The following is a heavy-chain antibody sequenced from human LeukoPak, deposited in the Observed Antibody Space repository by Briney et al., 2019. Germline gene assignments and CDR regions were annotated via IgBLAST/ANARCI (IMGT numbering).Heavy chain of an antibody. CDR3: ARGVTMVRGVIQNWFDP. Sequence: ASVKVFCKASGGTFSSYAISWVRQAPGQGLEWMGRIIPIFGTANYAQKFQGRVTITTDESTSTAYMELSSLRSEDTAVYYCARGVTMVRGVIQNWFDPWGQGTLVTVSS. D-gene: IGHD3-10*01. V-gene: IGHV1-69*05. CDR1: GGTFSSYA. CDR2: IIPIFGTA. J-gene: IGHJ5*02.